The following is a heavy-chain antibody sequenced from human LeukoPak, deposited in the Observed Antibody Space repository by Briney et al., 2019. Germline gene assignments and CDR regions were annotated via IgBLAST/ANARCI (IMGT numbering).Heavy chain of an antibody. CDR3: ARVYGLYSSSWCY. D-gene: IGHD6-13*01. J-gene: IGHJ4*02. CDR1: GGSFSGYY. Sequence: SETLSLTCAVYGGSFSGYYWSWIRQPPGKGLEWIGEINHSGSTNYNPSLKSRVTISVDTSKNQFSLKLSSVTAADTAVYYCARVYGLYSSSWCYWGQGTLVTVSS. CDR2: INHSGST. V-gene: IGHV4-34*01.